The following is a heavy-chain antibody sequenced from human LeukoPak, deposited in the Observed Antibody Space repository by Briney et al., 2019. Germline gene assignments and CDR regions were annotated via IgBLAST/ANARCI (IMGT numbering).Heavy chain of an antibody. V-gene: IGHV1-8*03. CDR3: ARSPGSYSKHNNWFDP. Sequence: GASVKVSCKASGYTFTSYDINWVRQATGQGLGWMGWRNPNSGNTGNAKKFQGRVTITRNTSISTAYMELSSLRSEDTAVYYCARSPGSYSKHNNWFDPWGQGTLVTVSS. J-gene: IGHJ5*02. D-gene: IGHD1-26*01. CDR2: RNPNSGNT. CDR1: GYTFTSYD.